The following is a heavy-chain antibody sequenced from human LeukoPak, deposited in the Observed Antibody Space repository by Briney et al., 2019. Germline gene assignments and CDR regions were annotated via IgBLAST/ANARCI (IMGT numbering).Heavy chain of an antibody. CDR2: ISGSGGST. V-gene: IGHV3-23*01. CDR3: ARRVRRGWVTAIQSYFDY. J-gene: IGHJ4*02. CDR1: GFTFSSYG. Sequence: GGSLRLSCAASGFTFSSYGMSWVRQAPGKGLEWVSAISGSGGSTYYADSVKGRFTISRDNGKSSLYLQMNSLRAEDTAVYYCARRVRRGWVTAIQSYFDYWGQGTLVTVSS. D-gene: IGHD2-21*02.